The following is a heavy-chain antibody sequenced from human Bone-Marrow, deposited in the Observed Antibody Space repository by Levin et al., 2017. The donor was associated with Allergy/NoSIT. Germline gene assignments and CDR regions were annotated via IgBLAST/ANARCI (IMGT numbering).Heavy chain of an antibody. D-gene: IGHD6-19*01. J-gene: IGHJ4*02. CDR2: IWYDGSNK. Sequence: GESLKISCAASGFTFSSYGMHWVRQAPGKGLEWVAVIWYDGSNKYYADSVKGRFTISRDNSKNTLYLQMNSLRAEDTAVYYCARDSVAARGVDYWGQGTLVTVSS. CDR3: ARDSVAARGVDY. V-gene: IGHV3-33*01. CDR1: GFTFSSYG.